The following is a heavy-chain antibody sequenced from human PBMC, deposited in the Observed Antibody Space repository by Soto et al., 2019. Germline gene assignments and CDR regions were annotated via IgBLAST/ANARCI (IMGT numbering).Heavy chain of an antibody. CDR2: IYWSDDK. D-gene: IGHD2-21*01. CDR1: GFSFSTSGVG. Sequence: QITLKESGPKLVQPTQTLTLTCTFSGFSFSTSGVGVGWIRQPPGKALEWLALIYWSDDKRYSPSLKSRLTITTDTSENRVALTMTNMDFVDTATYYCARMHYSFGNFVFDFWGQGTPVTVSS. CDR3: ARMHYSFGNFVFDF. V-gene: IGHV2-5*01. J-gene: IGHJ4*02.